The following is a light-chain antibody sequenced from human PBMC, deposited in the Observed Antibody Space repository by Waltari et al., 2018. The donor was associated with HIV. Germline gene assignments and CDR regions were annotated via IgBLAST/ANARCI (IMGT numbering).Light chain of an antibody. CDR3: QQYYSTPYT. V-gene: IGKV4-1*01. CDR1: QSVLYSSNNKNY. J-gene: IGKJ2*01. Sequence: DIVMTQSPDSLTVFLGARAPINCKSSQSVLYSSNNKNYLAWYQQKAGQPPKLLIYWASTRESGVPDRFSASGSGTDFSLTISSLQAEDVAVYYCQQYYSTPYTFGQGTKLEIK. CDR2: WAS.